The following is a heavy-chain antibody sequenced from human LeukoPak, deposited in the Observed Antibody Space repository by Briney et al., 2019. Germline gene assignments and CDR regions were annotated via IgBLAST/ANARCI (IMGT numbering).Heavy chain of an antibody. J-gene: IGHJ4*02. CDR1: GGSISSYY. CDR3: ARDHYGDSIDY. D-gene: IGHD4-17*01. Sequence: SETLSLTCTVSGGSISSYYWSWIRQPPGKGLEWIGYIYYSGSTNYNPSLKSRVTMSVDTSKNQFSLKLSSVTAADTAVYYCARDHYGDSIDYWGQGTLVTVSS. CDR2: IYYSGST. V-gene: IGHV4-59*12.